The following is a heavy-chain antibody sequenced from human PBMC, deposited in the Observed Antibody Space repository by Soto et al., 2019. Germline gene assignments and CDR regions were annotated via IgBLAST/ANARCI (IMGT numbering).Heavy chain of an antibody. D-gene: IGHD6-13*01. CDR1: VGSISSYY. V-gene: IGHV4-59*01. J-gene: IGHJ5*02. CDR2: IYYSGST. CDR3: ARRYSSSWYGMWFDP. Sequence: QVQLQESGPGLVKPSETLSLTCTVSVGSISSYYWSWIRQPPGKGLEWIGYIYYSGSTNYNPSLKSRVTISVDTSKNQFSLKLSSVTAADTAVYYCARRYSSSWYGMWFDPWGQGTLVTVSS.